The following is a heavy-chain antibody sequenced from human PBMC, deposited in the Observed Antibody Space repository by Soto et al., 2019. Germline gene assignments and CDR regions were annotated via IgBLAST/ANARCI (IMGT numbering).Heavy chain of an antibody. CDR2: IYYSGTT. CDR1: GDSITSNSYF. J-gene: IGHJ4*02. CDR3: ARGRRYSSSWYSDY. Sequence: SETLSLTCTVSGDSITSNSYFWAWIRQPPGKGLEWIGSIYYSGTTYYNPSLKSRVTISVDTSKNQFSLKLSSVTAADTAVYYCARGRRYSSSWYSDYWGQGTLVTVSS. D-gene: IGHD6-13*01. V-gene: IGHV4-39*01.